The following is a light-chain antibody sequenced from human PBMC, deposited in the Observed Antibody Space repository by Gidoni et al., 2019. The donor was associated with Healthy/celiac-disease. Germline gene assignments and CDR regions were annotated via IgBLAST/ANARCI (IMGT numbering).Light chain of an antibody. CDR1: QDIRRS. CDR3: QQVNTYPFT. CDR2: GAS. V-gene: IGKV1-9*01. J-gene: IGKJ2*01. Sequence: IQLTQSPSFLSASVGDRVTFTCRASQDIRRSLAWYQQQPGKAPKLLIYGASALQSGVPSRFSGRGFGADFSLTISSLQPEDFATYYCQQVNTYPFTFXQXTKLEI.